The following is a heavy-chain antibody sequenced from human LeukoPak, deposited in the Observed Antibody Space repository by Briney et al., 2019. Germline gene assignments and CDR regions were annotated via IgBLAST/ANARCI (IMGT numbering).Heavy chain of an antibody. J-gene: IGHJ6*02. CDR1: GGTFSSYA. V-gene: IGHV1-69*04. CDR2: IISILGIA. D-gene: IGHD6-19*01. Sequence: GASVKVSCKATGGTFSSYAISWVRQAPGQGLEWMGRIISILGIANYAQKFQGRVTITADKSTSTAYMELSSLRSEDTAVYYCAIAVAGRPPLGYYYGMDVWGQGTTVTVSS. CDR3: AIAVAGRPPLGYYYGMDV.